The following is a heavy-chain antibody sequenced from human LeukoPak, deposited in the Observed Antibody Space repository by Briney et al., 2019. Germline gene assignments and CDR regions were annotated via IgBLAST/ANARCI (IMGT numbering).Heavy chain of an antibody. D-gene: IGHD3-10*01. Sequence: PGGSLRLSCTASGFTFGDYAMSWVRQAPGKGLEWVGFIRSKAYGGTTEYAASVKGRFTISRDDSKSIAYLQMNSLKTEDTAVYYCTRARSWVRDPYYCYMDVWGKGTRSPSP. CDR2: IRSKAYGGTT. J-gene: IGHJ6*03. CDR3: TRARSWVRDPYYCYMDV. CDR1: GFTFGDYA. V-gene: IGHV3-49*04.